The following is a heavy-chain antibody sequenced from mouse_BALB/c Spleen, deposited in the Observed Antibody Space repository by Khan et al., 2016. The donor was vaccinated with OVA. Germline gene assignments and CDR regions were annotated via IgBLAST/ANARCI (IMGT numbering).Heavy chain of an antibody. CDR1: GFSLTTYG. J-gene: IGHJ3*01. CDR3: AEDTSGFWFAD. V-gene: IGHV2-3*01. CDR2: IWGDGSK. Sequence: QVQLKESGPGLVAPSQSLSITCTVSGFSLTTYGISWVRQPPGKGLEWLGVIWGDGSKNKHSAHRSRLSISKDNTKTQVTLKLNSLQTDDTATYYCAEDTSGFWFADWGQGTLVTVSA. D-gene: IGHD3-2*01.